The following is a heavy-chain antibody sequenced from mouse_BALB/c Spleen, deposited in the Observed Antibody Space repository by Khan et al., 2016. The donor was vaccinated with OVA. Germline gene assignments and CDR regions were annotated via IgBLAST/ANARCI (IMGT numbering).Heavy chain of an antibody. D-gene: IGHD2-1*01. Sequence: EVQLLESGPDLVKPSQSLSLTCTVTGYSITSGYSWHWIRQFPGNKLEWMGYIYFSGSISYNPSLKSRISITRDSSKNQFFLHLNSVTTEDTATXYCARDGNYMDYWGQGTSVTVSS. V-gene: IGHV3-1*02. CDR3: ARDGNYMDY. CDR1: GYSITSGYS. J-gene: IGHJ4*01. CDR2: IYFSGSI.